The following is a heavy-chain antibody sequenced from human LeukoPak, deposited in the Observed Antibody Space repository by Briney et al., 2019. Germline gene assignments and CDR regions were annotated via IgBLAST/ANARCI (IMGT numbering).Heavy chain of an antibody. Sequence: PSETLSLPCTVSGGSITGYYGGWLRQPPGKGLQWIAYIYSSGSAIYNPSVRSRVTISVDTSRKQLSLKLTSVTAAATAVYYCARAGVVATSYYFDYWGQGTLVTVSS. V-gene: IGHV4-59*01. J-gene: IGHJ4*02. CDR1: GGSITGYY. CDR3: ARAGVVATSYYFDY. CDR2: IYSSGSA. D-gene: IGHD5-12*01.